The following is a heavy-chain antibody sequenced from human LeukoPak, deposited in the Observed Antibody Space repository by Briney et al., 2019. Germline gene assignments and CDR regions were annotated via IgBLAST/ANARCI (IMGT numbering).Heavy chain of an antibody. D-gene: IGHD6-13*01. CDR2: IYYSGST. J-gene: IGHJ4*02. CDR3: ARVDSSSWYGVFGY. Sequence: PSETLSLTCTVSGGSISSYYWSWIQQPPGKGLEWIGYIYYSGSTNYNPSLKSRVTISVDTSKNQFSLKLSSVTAADTAVYYCARVDSSSWYGVFGYWGQGTLVTVSS. V-gene: IGHV4-59*01. CDR1: GGSISSYY.